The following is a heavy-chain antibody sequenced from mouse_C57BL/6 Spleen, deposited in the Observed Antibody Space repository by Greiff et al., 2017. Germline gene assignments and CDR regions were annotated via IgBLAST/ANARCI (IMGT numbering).Heavy chain of an antibody. D-gene: IGHD1-1*01. J-gene: IGHJ3*01. Sequence: QVQLQQPGAELVKPGASVKLSCKASGYTFTSYWMQWVKQRPGQGLEWIGEIGPSDSYTNYNQQFKGKATLTVDTSSTTAYMQLSSLKTEDAAVDYCARKGSSGGSSYGCAYWGQGTLVTVSA. CDR1: GYTFTSYW. V-gene: IGHV1-50*01. CDR2: IGPSDSYT. CDR3: ARKGSSGGSSYGCAY.